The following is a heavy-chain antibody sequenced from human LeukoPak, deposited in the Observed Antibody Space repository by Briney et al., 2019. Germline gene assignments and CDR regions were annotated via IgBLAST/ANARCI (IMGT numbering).Heavy chain of an antibody. CDR3: ARDERSSCRGDSCYYFDY. D-gene: IGHD2-15*01. V-gene: IGHV1-18*01. Sequence: ASVKVSCKASGYTFTSYGISWVRQAPGPGLEWMAWISGYNGNTNCAQKFQGRVTMTTDTSTSTAYMEVRSLRSDDTAVYYCARDERSSCRGDSCYYFDYWGQGTLVTVSP. CDR1: GYTFTSYG. J-gene: IGHJ4*02. CDR2: ISGYNGNT.